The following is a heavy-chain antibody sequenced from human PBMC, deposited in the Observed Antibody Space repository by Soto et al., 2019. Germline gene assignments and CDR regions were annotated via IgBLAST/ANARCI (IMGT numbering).Heavy chain of an antibody. Sequence: PGGSLRLSCAASGFTFSSYGLHWVRQAPGKGLEWVALISYDGSNKYYADSVKGRFTISGDSSKNTLYLQMNSLRAEDTAVYYCAKDRSIAARSYYYYGMDVWGQGTTVTVS. CDR1: GFTFSSYG. CDR2: ISYDGSNK. CDR3: AKDRSIAARSYYYYGMDV. J-gene: IGHJ6*02. V-gene: IGHV3-30*18. D-gene: IGHD6-6*01.